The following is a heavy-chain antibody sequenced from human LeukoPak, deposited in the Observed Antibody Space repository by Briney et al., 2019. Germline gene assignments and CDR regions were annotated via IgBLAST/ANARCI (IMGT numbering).Heavy chain of an antibody. D-gene: IGHD3-22*01. CDR2: ISAYNGNT. CDR3: ARGDFGYYDSSPSLGFDY. CDR1: GYTFTSYG. Sequence: ASVKVSRKASGYTFTSYGISWVRQAPGQGLEWMGWISAYNGNTNYAQKLQGRVTMTTDTSTSTAYMELRSLRSDDTAVYYCARGDFGYYDSSPSLGFDYWGQGTLVTVSS. J-gene: IGHJ4*02. V-gene: IGHV1-18*01.